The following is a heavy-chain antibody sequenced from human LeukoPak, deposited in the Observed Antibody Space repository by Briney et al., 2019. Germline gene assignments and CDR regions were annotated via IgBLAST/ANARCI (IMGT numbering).Heavy chain of an antibody. J-gene: IGHJ4*02. V-gene: IGHV4-59*08. CDR3: ARHGGFASPLGY. D-gene: IGHD3-16*01. CDR1: GGSINSYY. CDR2: ISYSGST. Sequence: SETLSLTCTVSGGSINSYYWSWIRQPPGKGLEWMGYISYSGSTSYNPSLKSRVTISVETSKNQFSLKLTSVTAADTAVYYCARHGGFASPLGYWGQGTLVTVSS.